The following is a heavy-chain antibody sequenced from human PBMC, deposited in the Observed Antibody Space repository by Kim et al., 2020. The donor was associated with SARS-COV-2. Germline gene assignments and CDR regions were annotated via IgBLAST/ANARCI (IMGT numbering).Heavy chain of an antibody. D-gene: IGHD3-10*01. CDR2: ISYDGSNK. CDR3: AKNVLWFGEFQPPDY. CDR1: GFTFSSYA. J-gene: IGHJ4*01. Sequence: GGSLRLSCAASGFTFSSYAMHWVRQAPGKGLEWVAVISYDGSNKYYADSVKGRFTISRDNSKNTLYLQMNSLRAEDTAVYYCAKNVLWFGEFQPPDYWG. V-gene: IGHV3-30*04.